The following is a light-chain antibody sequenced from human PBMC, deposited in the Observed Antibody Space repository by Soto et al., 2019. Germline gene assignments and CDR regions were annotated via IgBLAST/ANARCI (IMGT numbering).Light chain of an antibody. Sequence: QSALTQPRSVSGSPGQSVTISCTGTSSDVGGYNYVSWYQHHPGKAPKLMIYDVTKRPSGVPDRFSASKSGNTASLTISGRQAEDEADYYCSSYAGSYTSLFGGGTKLTVL. CDR3: SSYAGSYTSL. J-gene: IGLJ2*01. CDR1: SSDVGGYNY. V-gene: IGLV2-11*01. CDR2: DVT.